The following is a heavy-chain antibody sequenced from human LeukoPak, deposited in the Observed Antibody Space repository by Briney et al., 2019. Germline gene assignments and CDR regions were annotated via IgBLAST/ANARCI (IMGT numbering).Heavy chain of an antibody. CDR3: ARDHRTESDGYYFVNELWYFDL. CDR2: TSSSSSYI. J-gene: IGHJ2*01. V-gene: IGHV3-21*01. D-gene: IGHD3-22*01. CDR1: GFTFSSYS. Sequence: GGSLRLSCAASGFTFSSYSMNWVRQAPGKGLEWVSSTSSSSSYIYYADSVKGRFTISRDNAKNSLYLQMNSLRAEDTAVYYCARDHRTESDGYYFVNELWYFDLWGRGTLVTVSS.